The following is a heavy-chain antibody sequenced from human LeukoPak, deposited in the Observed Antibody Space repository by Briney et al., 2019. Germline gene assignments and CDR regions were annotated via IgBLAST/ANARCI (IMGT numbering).Heavy chain of an antibody. CDR2: ISYDGSNK. D-gene: IGHD2-2*01. CDR1: GFTFSSYA. V-gene: IGHV3-30-3*01. J-gene: IGHJ5*02. Sequence: GGSLRLSCAASGFTFSSYAMHWVRQAPGKGLEWVAVISYDGSNKYYADSVKGRFTISRDNSKNTLYLQMNSLRAEDTAVYYCARHPIVVVPAVANWFDPWGQGTLVTVSS. CDR3: ARHPIVVVPAVANWFDP.